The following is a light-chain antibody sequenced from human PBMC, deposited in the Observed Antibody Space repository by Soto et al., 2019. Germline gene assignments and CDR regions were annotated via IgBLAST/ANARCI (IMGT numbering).Light chain of an antibody. V-gene: IGLV2-14*01. J-gene: IGLJ2*01. CDR1: SSDIGAYNY. Sequence: QCALTQPASVSGSPGQSITISCTGTSSDIGAYNYVSWYQQHPGKAPKLMIYDVSNRPSGVSNRFSGSKSGNTASLTISGLQAEDEADYYCSSYASSSTLVVFGGGTKLTVL. CDR2: DVS. CDR3: SSYASSSTLVV.